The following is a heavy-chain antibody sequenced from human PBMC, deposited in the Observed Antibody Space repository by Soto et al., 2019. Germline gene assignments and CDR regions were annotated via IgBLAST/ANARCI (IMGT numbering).Heavy chain of an antibody. Sequence: PSETLSLTCVVYGGSISGYYWSWIRQPPGKGLEWIGEINHSGSTNYNPSLKSRGTISVDTSKNQFSLKLNSVTAADTAVYYCAGQVGVVIPAAMRDYYYYYRMDVWGQGTTFTVSS. CDR2: INHSGST. J-gene: IGHJ6*02. CDR3: AGQVGVVIPAAMRDYYYYYRMDV. CDR1: GGSISGYY. D-gene: IGHD2-2*01. V-gene: IGHV4-34*01.